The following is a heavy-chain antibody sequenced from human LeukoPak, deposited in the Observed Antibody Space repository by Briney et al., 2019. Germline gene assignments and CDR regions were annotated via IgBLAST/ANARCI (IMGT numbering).Heavy chain of an antibody. CDR3: ARDIAAAGEFDP. Sequence: SVKVSCKASGGTFSSYAISWVQQAPGQGLEWMGGIIPIFGTANYAQKFQGRVTITADKSTSTAYMELSSLRSEDTAVYYCARDIAAAGEFDPWGQGTLVTVSS. V-gene: IGHV1-69*06. CDR2: IIPIFGTA. D-gene: IGHD6-13*01. CDR1: GGTFSSYA. J-gene: IGHJ5*02.